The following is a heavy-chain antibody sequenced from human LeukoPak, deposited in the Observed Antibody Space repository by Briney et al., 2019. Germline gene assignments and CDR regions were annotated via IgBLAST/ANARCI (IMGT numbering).Heavy chain of an antibody. V-gene: IGHV3-21*01. D-gene: IGHD3-16*01. J-gene: IGHJ4*02. Sequence: GGSLRLSCAASGFTFSSYTMNWVRQAPGKGLEWVSSISSSSSYIYYADSVKGRFTISRDNAKDSLYLQMNSLRAEDTAVYYCARGRGSYPNYFDFWGQGTLVTVSS. CDR3: ARGRGSYPNYFDF. CDR1: GFTFSSYT. CDR2: ISSSSSYI.